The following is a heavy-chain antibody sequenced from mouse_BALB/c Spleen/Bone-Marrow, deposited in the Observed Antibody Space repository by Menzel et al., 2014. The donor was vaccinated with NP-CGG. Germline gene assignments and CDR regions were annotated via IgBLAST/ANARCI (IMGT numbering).Heavy chain of an antibody. D-gene: IGHD2-1*01. CDR3: ARRYYGNPFDY. CDR2: INPSSGYT. V-gene: IGHV1-4*01. Sequence: VKLMESGAELARPGASVKMSCKASGYTFTSYTMHWVKQRPGQGLEWIGYINPSSGYTNYNQKFKDKAILTADKSSSTAYMQLSSLTSEDSAVYDCARRYYGNPFDYWGQGTTLTVSS. J-gene: IGHJ2*01. CDR1: GYTFTSYT.